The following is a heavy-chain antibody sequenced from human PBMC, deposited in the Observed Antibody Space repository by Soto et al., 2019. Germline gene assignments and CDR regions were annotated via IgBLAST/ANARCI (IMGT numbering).Heavy chain of an antibody. Sequence: QTGGSLRLSCEVSGFSFGTYIMAWVRQAPGKGLEWVSYISGSATSKFYADSVRGRFTISRDNGKNSLSLQMNSLTGEDTGVYFCTRVKGILVAAAFFDYWGRGTPVTVSS. J-gene: IGHJ4*02. CDR1: GFSFGTYI. D-gene: IGHD2-15*01. V-gene: IGHV3-48*01. CDR3: TRVKGILVAAAFFDY. CDR2: ISGSATSK.